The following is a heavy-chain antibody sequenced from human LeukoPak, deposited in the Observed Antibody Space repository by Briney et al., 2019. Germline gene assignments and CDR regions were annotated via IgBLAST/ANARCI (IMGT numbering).Heavy chain of an antibody. D-gene: IGHD6-19*01. CDR3: SRSSGWLSVY. V-gene: IGHV3-49*03. J-gene: IGHJ4*02. CDR2: IRRKLDGGTA. Sequence: GGSLRLSCTASGFTFGDYLMSWFRQAPGKELEWIGFIRRKLDGGTAEYAASVKGRFTIPRDDSTSIAYLQMNSLKTEDTAVYYCSRSSGWLSVYWGQGTLVTVSS. CDR1: GFTFGDYL.